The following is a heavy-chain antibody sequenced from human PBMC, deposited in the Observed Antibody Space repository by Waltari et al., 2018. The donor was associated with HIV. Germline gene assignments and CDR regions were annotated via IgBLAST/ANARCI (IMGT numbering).Heavy chain of an antibody. CDR3: ARATGDSPFDY. D-gene: IGHD4-17*01. CDR1: GGSISSGSHY. V-gene: IGHV4-61*02. Sequence: QVQLQESGPGLVKPSQTLSLTCTVSGGSISSGSHYWSWIRQPAGKGLVWIGRIYTSSTTNYNHSLKSRVTISVDTSKNQLSLKLSSVTAADTAVYYCARATGDSPFDYWGQGTLVTVSS. CDR2: IYTSSTT. J-gene: IGHJ4*02.